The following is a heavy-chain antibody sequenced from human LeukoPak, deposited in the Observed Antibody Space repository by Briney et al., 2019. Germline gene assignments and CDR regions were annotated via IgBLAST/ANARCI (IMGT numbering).Heavy chain of an antibody. D-gene: IGHD3-22*01. Sequence: GGSLRLSCAASGFTFSSYWMNWVRQAPGKGLEWVSYISSSSSTIYYADSVKGRFTISRDNAKNSLYLQMNSLRAEDTAVYYCARAAYYYDSSGYNPPGDEQNTRREFDYWGQGTLVTVSS. CDR3: ARAAYYYDSSGYNPPGDEQNTRREFDY. CDR1: GFTFSSYW. J-gene: IGHJ4*02. V-gene: IGHV3-48*01. CDR2: ISSSSSTI.